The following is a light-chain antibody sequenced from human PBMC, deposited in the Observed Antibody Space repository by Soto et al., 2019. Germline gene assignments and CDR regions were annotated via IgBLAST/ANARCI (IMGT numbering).Light chain of an antibody. V-gene: IGKV3-20*01. CDR3: QQYSWAPIT. Sequence: EIVLTQAPVTLSLSPGERATLSCRASQSVSSSYLAWYQQKPGQAPRLLIYGASTRTTGIPDRFSGSGSGTDFTLTISRLETEDFAVYYCQQYSWAPITFGQGTRLEIK. CDR1: QSVSSSY. J-gene: IGKJ5*01. CDR2: GAS.